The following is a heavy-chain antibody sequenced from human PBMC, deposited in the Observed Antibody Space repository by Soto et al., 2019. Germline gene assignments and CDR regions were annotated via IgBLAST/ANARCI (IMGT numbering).Heavy chain of an antibody. Sequence: KTSETLSLTCAVSGGSISSYYWSWIRQPAGKGLEWIGRIYTSGSTNYNPSLKSRVTMSVDTSKNQFSLKLSSVTAADTAVYYCASMIVGATRAGAFDIWGQGTMVTVS. CDR2: IYTSGST. D-gene: IGHD1-26*01. J-gene: IGHJ3*02. CDR1: GGSISSYY. CDR3: ASMIVGATRAGAFDI. V-gene: IGHV4-4*07.